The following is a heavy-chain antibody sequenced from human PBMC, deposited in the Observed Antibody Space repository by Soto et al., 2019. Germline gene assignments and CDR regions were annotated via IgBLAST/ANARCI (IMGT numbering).Heavy chain of an antibody. V-gene: IGHV4-59*08. CDR1: GGSISNYY. Sequence: SETLSLTCTASGGSISNYYWSWIRQPPGKGLEWIGYFYYTGITNYNPSLKSRISMSVDTSKNQFSLKLSSVTAADTAVYYCARHVLESLSFGERVHHFAYWGHGTLVTVSS. CDR3: ARHVLESLSFGERVHHFAY. J-gene: IGHJ4*01. CDR2: FYYTGIT. D-gene: IGHD3-10*01.